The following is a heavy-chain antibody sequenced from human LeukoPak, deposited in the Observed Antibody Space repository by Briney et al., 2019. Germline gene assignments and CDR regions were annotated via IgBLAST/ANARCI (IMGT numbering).Heavy chain of an antibody. V-gene: IGHV3-74*01. CDR3: AKSVGATWNYYYYYGMDV. CDR2: INTDGSST. D-gene: IGHD1-26*01. Sequence: PGGSLRLSCAASEFTFSSYWMHWVRQAPGEGLVWVSRINTDGSSTIYADSVKGRFTISRDNAKNTLYLQMNSLRAEDTAVYYCAKSVGATWNYYYYYGMDVWGQGTTVTVSS. CDR1: EFTFSSYW. J-gene: IGHJ6*02.